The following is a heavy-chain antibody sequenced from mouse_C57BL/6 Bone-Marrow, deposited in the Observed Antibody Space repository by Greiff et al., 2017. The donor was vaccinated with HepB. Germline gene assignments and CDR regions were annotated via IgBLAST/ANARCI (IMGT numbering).Heavy chain of an antibody. CDR3: ASDYYDRSYVPYY. Sequence: EVQRVEPGPGLVKPSQSLFLTCSVTGYSINSGYYWNWIRQFPQNKLEWMGYIRYDGSNNYNPSLKNRISITRDTSKNKFFLKLNSVTTKDTATYSCASDYYDRSYVPYYWGQGTTLTVSS. CDR1: GYSINSGYY. D-gene: IGHD1-1*01. V-gene: IGHV3-6*01. CDR2: IRYDGSN. J-gene: IGHJ2*01.